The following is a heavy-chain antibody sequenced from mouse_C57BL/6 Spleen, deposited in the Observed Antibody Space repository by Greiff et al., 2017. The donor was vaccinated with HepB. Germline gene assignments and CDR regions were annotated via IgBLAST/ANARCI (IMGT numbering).Heavy chain of an antibody. CDR3: TPYYYGPGGAY. J-gene: IGHJ3*01. V-gene: IGHV6-3*01. CDR1: GFTFSNYW. CDR2: IRLKSDNYAT. Sequence: EVKVEESGGGLVQPGGSMKLSCVASGFTFSNYWMNWVRQSPEKGPEWVAQIRLKSDNYATHYAESVKGRFTISRDDSKSSVYLQMNNLRAEDTGIYYCTPYYYGPGGAYWGQGTLVTVSA. D-gene: IGHD1-1*01.